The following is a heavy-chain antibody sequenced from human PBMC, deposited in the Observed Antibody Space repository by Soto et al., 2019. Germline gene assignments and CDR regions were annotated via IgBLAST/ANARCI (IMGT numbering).Heavy chain of an antibody. V-gene: IGHV3-11*01. D-gene: IGHD3-22*01. CDR2: ISKSGSIT. Sequence: GGSLRLSCAASGFTFSDYYMSWIRQPTGKGLEWVSYISKSGSITHYTDSVKGRFTISRDNAKNSLYLQMNSLRADDTALYYCARDLTPYSDYYDESSSETWFDPWGQGTLVTVYS. J-gene: IGHJ5*02. CDR1: GFTFSDYY. CDR3: ARDLTPYSDYYDESSSETWFDP.